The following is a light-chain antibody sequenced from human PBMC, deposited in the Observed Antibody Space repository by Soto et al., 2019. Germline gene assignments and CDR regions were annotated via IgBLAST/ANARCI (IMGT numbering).Light chain of an antibody. J-gene: IGKJ1*01. CDR1: QTVNNY. CDR2: DTS. Sequence: TQSPDTLSVSPGGRTILSCRASQTVNNYLAWYQQKPGQAPRLLIYDTSKRAPGVPARFIGSGSGTAFTLTIDIVEPEDYAIYYCQQRSDWRWTFGQGTKVDIK. CDR3: QQRSDWRWT. V-gene: IGKV3-11*01.